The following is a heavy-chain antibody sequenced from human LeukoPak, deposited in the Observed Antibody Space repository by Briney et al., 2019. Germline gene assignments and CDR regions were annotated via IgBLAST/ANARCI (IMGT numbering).Heavy chain of an antibody. V-gene: IGHV3-20*04. D-gene: IGHD3-16*01. CDR2: ISWNGGSS. CDR1: GFTFDDYG. Sequence: GGSLRLSCAASGFTFDDYGMTWVRQAPGKGLEWVSGISWNGGSSGYADSVKGRFTISRDNAKNSLYLQMNSLRAEDTAFYYCARAPYGDNGYTAEVADYWGQGTLVTVSS. CDR3: ARAPYGDNGYTAEVADY. J-gene: IGHJ4*02.